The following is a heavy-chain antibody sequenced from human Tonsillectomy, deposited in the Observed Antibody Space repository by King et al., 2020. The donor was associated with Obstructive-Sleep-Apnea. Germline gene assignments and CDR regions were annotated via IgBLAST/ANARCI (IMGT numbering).Heavy chain of an antibody. CDR1: GYSFTSYW. CDR3: ARHPVGASSFADH. D-gene: IGHD1-26*01. CDR2: IDPSDSYT. V-gene: IGHV5-10-1*01. J-gene: IGHJ4*02. Sequence: VQLVESGAEVKKPGESLRISCKGSGYSFTSYWISWVRQMPGKGLEWMGRIDPSDSYTNYSPSFQDHVTISTDKSISTAYLQGSSLKAWDTAMYYCARHPVGASSFADHWGPGTLVTVPS.